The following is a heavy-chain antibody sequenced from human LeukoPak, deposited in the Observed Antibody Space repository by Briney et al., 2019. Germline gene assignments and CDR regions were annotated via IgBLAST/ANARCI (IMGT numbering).Heavy chain of an antibody. Sequence: SETPSLTCTVSGGSISNYYWSLIRQPPGKGLEWIGSIYYGGKTNYDPSLKSRVTMSLDTSKNQFSLKLTSVTAADTAVYYCARVNTMVRGISSQSGIFTYMDVWAKGTTVTISS. CDR3: ARVNTMVRGISSQSGIFTYMDV. CDR2: IYYGGKT. J-gene: IGHJ6*03. CDR1: GGSISNYY. D-gene: IGHD3-10*01. V-gene: IGHV4-59*01.